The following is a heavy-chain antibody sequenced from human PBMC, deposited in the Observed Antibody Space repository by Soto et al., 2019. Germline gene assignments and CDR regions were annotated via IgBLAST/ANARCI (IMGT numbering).Heavy chain of an antibody. CDR3: ARLSSRTTVTTSTLVWFDY. V-gene: IGHV3-7*05. CDR2: IKQDGSEK. J-gene: IGHJ4*02. CDR1: GFTFSSYW. D-gene: IGHD4-4*01. Sequence: EVQLVESGGGLVQPGGSLRLSCAASGFTFSSYWMSWVRQAPGKGLEWVANIKQDGSEKYYVDSVKGRFTISRDNAKNSLYLQMNSLRAEDTAVYYCARLSSRTTVTTSTLVWFDYWGQGTLVTVSS.